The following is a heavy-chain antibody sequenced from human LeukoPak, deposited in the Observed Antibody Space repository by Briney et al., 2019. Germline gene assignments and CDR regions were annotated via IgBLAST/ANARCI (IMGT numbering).Heavy chain of an antibody. V-gene: IGHV3-7*04. CDR1: GFTYTNFW. CDR2: IKPDGSER. D-gene: IGHD6-13*01. Sequence: GGSLRLSCAASGFTYTNFWMSWVRQAPGKGLEWVANIKPDGSERYYVDSVKGRFTISRDNAKSSVSLQMNSLRAEDTAVHYCARERDYSSSSYRFDYWGQGTLVTVSS. J-gene: IGHJ4*02. CDR3: ARERDYSSSSYRFDY.